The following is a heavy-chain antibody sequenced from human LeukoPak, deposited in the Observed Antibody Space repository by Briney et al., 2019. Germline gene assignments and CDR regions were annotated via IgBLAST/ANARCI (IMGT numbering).Heavy chain of an antibody. CDR3: ARGGYDSSGYFFDY. J-gene: IGHJ4*02. CDR2: IYYSGST. CDR1: GGSISSYY. V-gene: IGHV4-59*01. Sequence: SETLSLTCTVSGGSISSYYWSWIRQPPGKGLEWIGYIYYSGSTNYNPSLKCRVTISVDTSKNQFSLKLSSVTAADTAVYYCARGGYDSSGYFFDYWGQGTLVTVSS. D-gene: IGHD3-22*01.